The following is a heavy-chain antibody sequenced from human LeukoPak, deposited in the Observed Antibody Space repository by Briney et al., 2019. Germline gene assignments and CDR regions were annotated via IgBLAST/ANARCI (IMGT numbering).Heavy chain of an antibody. V-gene: IGHV5-51*01. J-gene: IGHJ5*02. CDR1: GYSFTSYW. CDR2: IYPGDSDT. Sequence: GETLKISCKGSGYSFTSYWIGWVRQMPGKGLEWMGIIYPGDSDTRYSPSLQGQVTISADKYITTAYLQWSSLKASDTAMYYCARASTHPWIQLWSPTYNWFDPWGQGTLVTVSS. CDR3: ARASTHPWIQLWSPTYNWFDP. D-gene: IGHD5-18*01.